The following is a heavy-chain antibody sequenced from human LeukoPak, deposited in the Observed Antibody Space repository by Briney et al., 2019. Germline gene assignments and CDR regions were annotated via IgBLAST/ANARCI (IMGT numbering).Heavy chain of an antibody. CDR1: GGSISSYY. CDR2: IYYSGST. D-gene: IGHD3-22*01. J-gene: IGHJ3*02. CDR3: ARIQYYYDSSGYSSDAFDI. V-gene: IGHV4-59*08. Sequence: SETLSLTCTVSGGSISSYYWSWIRQPPGKGLGWIGYIYYSGSTNYNPSLKSRVTISVDTSKNQFSLKLSSVTAADTAVYYCARIQYYYDSSGYSSDAFDIWGQGTMVTVSS.